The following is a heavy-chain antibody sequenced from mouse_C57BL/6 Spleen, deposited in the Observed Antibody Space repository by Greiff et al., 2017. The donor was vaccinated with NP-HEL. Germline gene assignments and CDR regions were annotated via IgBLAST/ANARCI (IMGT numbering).Heavy chain of an antibody. D-gene: IGHD1-1*01. J-gene: IGHJ3*01. Sequence: EVQLQQSGPGLVKPGASVKISCTASGYTFTDYYMNWVQQSHGKSLEWIGDINPNNGGTSYNQTFKGQATLSVDKSSSTAYMELRSLTSEDSAVYYCARGENYGPGFAYWGQGTLVTVSA. CDR2: INPNNGGT. V-gene: IGHV1-26*01. CDR3: ARGENYGPGFAY. CDR1: GYTFTDYY.